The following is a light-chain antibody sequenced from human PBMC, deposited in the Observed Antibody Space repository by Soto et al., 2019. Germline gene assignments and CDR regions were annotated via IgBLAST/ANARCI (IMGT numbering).Light chain of an antibody. Sequence: EIVRTQSPATLSVSPGGRATLSCRASQSISSNLAWYQQKPGQAPRLLIYGASTRAAGIAARFSGSGSGTDFTLTISSLQSEDFAVYYCQQYNIWPRTFGQGTKVEI. CDR1: QSISSN. J-gene: IGKJ1*01. CDR3: QQYNIWPRT. V-gene: IGKV3-15*01. CDR2: GAS.